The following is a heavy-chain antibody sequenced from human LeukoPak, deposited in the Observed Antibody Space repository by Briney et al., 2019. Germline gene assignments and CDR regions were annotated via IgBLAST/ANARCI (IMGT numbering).Heavy chain of an antibody. CDR2: IRYDGSNK. J-gene: IGHJ4*02. Sequence: GGSLRLSCAASGFTFSSYGMHWVRQAPGKGLEWVAVIRYDGSNKYYADSVKGRFTISRDNSKNTLYLQMNSLRAEDTAVYYCASTSTHNWNDELDYWGQGTLVTVSS. V-gene: IGHV3-33*01. CDR1: GFTFSSYG. CDR3: ASTSTHNWNDELDY. D-gene: IGHD1-20*01.